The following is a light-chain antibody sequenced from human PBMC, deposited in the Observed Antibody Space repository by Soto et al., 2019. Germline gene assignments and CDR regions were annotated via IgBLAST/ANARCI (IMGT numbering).Light chain of an antibody. Sequence: DIQMTQSPSSLSASVGDRVTITCRASQAISYYLAWFQQKPGKVPKLLIYAASALQSGVPSRFSGSGSGTDFTLTISGLQPEDVATYYCQQYDNYVITFGQGTRLEIK. CDR3: QQYDNYVIT. CDR2: AAS. CDR1: QAISYY. J-gene: IGKJ5*01. V-gene: IGKV1-27*01.